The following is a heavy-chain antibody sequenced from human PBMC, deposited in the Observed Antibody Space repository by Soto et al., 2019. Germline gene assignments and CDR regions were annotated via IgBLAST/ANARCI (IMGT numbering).Heavy chain of an antibody. CDR2: ITSSSSYI. CDR1: GFTFSLYS. D-gene: IGHD6-13*01. Sequence: GGSLRLSCAASGFTFSLYSMIWVRQAPGKGLEWVASITSSSSYIYYEDSLKGRFTISRDNAKNSLFLQLNSLRAEDTAVYYCARIGYSSSWYATFYYYYGMDVWGQGTTVTVSS. V-gene: IGHV3-21*04. J-gene: IGHJ6*02. CDR3: ARIGYSSSWYATFYYYYGMDV.